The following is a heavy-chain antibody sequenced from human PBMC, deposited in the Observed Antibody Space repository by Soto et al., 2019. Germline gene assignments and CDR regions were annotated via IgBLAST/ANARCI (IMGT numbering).Heavy chain of an antibody. CDR1: GYTFTGYY. J-gene: IGHJ5*02. CDR2: INPNSGGT. D-gene: IGHD3-3*01. V-gene: IGHV1-2*04. CDR3: ARDRGSQVLRFLEWLSEDNWFDP. Sequence: ASVKVSCKASGYTFTGYYMHWVRQAPGQGLEWMGWINPNSGGTNYAQKFQGWVTMTRDTSISTAYMELSRLRSDDTAVYYCARDRGSQVLRFLEWLSEDNWFDPWGQGTLVTVSS.